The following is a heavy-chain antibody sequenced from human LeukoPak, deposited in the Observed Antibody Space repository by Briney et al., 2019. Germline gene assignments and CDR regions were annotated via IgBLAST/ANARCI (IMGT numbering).Heavy chain of an antibody. CDR3: ARGEDSSGWFVY. CDR1: GGSFIGYY. D-gene: IGHD6-19*01. V-gene: IGHV4-34*01. J-gene: IGHJ4*02. CDR2: INHSGST. Sequence: SETLSLTCAVYGGSFIGYYWSWIRQPPGKGLEWIGEINHSGSTNYNPSLKSRVTISVDTPKNQFSLKLSSVTAADTAVYYCARGEDSSGWFVYWGQGTLVTVSS.